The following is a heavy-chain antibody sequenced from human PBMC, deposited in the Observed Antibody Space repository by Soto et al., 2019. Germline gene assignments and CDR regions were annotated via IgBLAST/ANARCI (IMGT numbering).Heavy chain of an antibody. D-gene: IGHD3-3*01. CDR2: IYYSGST. CDR1: GGSISSYY. CDR3: ARVCLDFWSGPSISLGYGMDV. Sequence: SETLSLTCTVSGGSISSYYWSWIRQPPGKGLEWIGYIYYSGSTNYNPSLKSRVTISVDTSKNQFSLKLSSVTAADTAVYYCARVCLDFWSGPSISLGYGMDVWGQGTTVTVSS. J-gene: IGHJ6*02. V-gene: IGHV4-59*01.